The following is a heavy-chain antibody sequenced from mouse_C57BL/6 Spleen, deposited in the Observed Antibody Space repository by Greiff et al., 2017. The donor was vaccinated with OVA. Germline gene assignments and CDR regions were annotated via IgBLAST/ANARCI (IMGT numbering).Heavy chain of an antibody. CDR1: GYAFTNYL. J-gene: IGHJ3*01. V-gene: IGHV1-54*01. CDR2: INPGSGGT. D-gene: IGHD2-4*01. Sequence: QVQLQQSGAELVRPGTSVKVSCKASGYAFTNYLIEWVKQRPGQGLEWIGVINPGSGGTNYNEKFKGKATLTADKSSSTAYMQLSSLTSEDSAVYFCARVGDYDERIAYWGQGTLVTVSA. CDR3: ARVGDYDERIAY.